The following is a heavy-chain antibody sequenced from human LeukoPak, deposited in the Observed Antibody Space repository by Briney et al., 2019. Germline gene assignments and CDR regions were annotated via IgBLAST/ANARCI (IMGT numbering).Heavy chain of an antibody. Sequence: ASVKVSCKASGGTFSSYAISWVRQAPGQGLEWMGWISAYNGNTNYAQKFQGRVTMTTDTSTSTAYMELRSLRSDDTAVYYCARGGAGLRLVYFDYWGQGTLVTVSS. D-gene: IGHD4-17*01. CDR2: ISAYNGNT. CDR1: GGTFSSYA. J-gene: IGHJ4*02. V-gene: IGHV1-18*01. CDR3: ARGGAGLRLVYFDY.